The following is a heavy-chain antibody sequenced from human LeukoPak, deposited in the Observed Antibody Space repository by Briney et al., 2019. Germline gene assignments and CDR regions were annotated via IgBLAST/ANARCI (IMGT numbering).Heavy chain of an antibody. Sequence: GGSLRLSCAASGFTFSSYGMHWVRQAPGKGLEWVAVISYDGSNKYYADSVKGRFTISRDNSKNTLYLQMNSLRAEDTAIYYCAKCITIFGVVRYFDYWGQGTLVIVSS. D-gene: IGHD3-3*01. J-gene: IGHJ4*02. V-gene: IGHV3-30*18. CDR3: AKCITIFGVVRYFDY. CDR1: GFTFSSYG. CDR2: ISYDGSNK.